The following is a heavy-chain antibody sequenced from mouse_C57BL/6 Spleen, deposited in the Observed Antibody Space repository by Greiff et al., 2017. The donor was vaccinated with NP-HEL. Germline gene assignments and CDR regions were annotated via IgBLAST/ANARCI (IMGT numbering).Heavy chain of an antibody. Sequence: QVQLQQSGAELVRPGTSVKLSCKASGYTFTSYWMHWVKQRPGQGLEWIGVIDPSDSYTNYNQKFKGKATLTVDTSSSTAYMQLSSLTSEDSAVYYCARWHYGSSYGFDVWGTGTTVTVSS. V-gene: IGHV1-59*01. CDR3: ARWHYGSSYGFDV. CDR1: GYTFTSYW. D-gene: IGHD1-1*01. J-gene: IGHJ1*03. CDR2: IDPSDSYT.